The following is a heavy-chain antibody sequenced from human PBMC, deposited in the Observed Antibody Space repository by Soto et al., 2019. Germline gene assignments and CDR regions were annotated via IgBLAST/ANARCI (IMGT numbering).Heavy chain of an antibody. V-gene: IGHV4-34*01. D-gene: IGHD3-3*01. J-gene: IGHJ5*02. CDR1: GMSFSGYC. Sequence: PSETLSLTCAVYGMSFSGYCWSWIRQPPGKGLEWIGEINHSGSNNYNPSLKSRVTISVDTSKNQFSLKLSSVTAADTAVYYCARLWSGYHASFFGFDPWGQGTLVTVSS. CDR2: INHSGSN. CDR3: ARLWSGYHASFFGFDP.